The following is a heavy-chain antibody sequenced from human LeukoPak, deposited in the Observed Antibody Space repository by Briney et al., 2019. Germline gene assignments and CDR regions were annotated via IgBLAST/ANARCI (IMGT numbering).Heavy chain of an antibody. V-gene: IGHV3-30*02. J-gene: IGHJ4*02. D-gene: IGHD3-9*01. CDR2: IRYDGSNK. Sequence: PGGSLRLSCAASGLTFSSYGMHWVRQAPGKGLEWVAFIRYDGSNKYYADSVKGRFTISRDNSKNTLYLQMNSLRAEDTAVYYCAKLAEYYDILTGYSNDYWGQGTLVTVSS. CDR1: GLTFSSYG. CDR3: AKLAEYYDILTGYSNDY.